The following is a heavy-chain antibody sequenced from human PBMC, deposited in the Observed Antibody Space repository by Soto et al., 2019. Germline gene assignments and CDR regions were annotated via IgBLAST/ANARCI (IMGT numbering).Heavy chain of an antibody. CDR1: GGSITSGGYY. J-gene: IGHJ6*02. Sequence: SETLSLTCTVSGGSITSGGYYWSWIRQHPGKGLEWIGYIYHSGSTNYNPSLKSRVTISVDKSKNQFSLKLSSVTAADTAVYYCARAGRGYCSGGSCYSGLHGMDVWGQGTTVTVS. V-gene: IGHV4-31*03. CDR3: ARAGRGYCSGGSCYSGLHGMDV. CDR2: IYHSGST. D-gene: IGHD2-15*01.